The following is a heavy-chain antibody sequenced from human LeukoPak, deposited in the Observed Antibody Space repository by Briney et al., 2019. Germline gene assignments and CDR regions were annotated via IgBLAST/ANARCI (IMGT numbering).Heavy chain of an antibody. CDR3: ARIYSSSWYYFDY. CDR2: IYYSGST. D-gene: IGHD6-13*01. J-gene: IGHJ4*02. V-gene: IGHV4-59*08. Sequence: SETLSLTCTVSGGSISSYYWSWTRQPPGKGLEWIGYIYYSGSTNYNPSLKSRVTISVDTSKNRFSLKLSSVTAADTAVYYCARIYSSSWYYFDYWGQGTLVTVSS. CDR1: GGSISSYY.